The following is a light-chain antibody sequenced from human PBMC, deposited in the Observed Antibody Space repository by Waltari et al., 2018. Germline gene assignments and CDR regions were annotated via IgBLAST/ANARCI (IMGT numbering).Light chain of an antibody. CDR3: QQYYSTPT. V-gene: IGKV4-1*01. Sequence: DIVMTQSPDSLAVSLDERATINCKSSQSVLYSSNNKNYLAWYQQKPGQPPKLLIYWASTRESGVPDRFSGSGSGTDFTLTISSLQAEDVAVYYCQQYYSTPTFRPGTKVDIK. CDR2: WAS. J-gene: IGKJ3*01. CDR1: QSVLYSSNNKNY.